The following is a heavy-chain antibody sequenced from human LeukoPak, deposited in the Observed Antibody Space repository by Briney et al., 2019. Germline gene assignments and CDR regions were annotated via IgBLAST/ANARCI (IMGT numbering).Heavy chain of an antibody. J-gene: IGHJ6*02. V-gene: IGHV3-11*01. Sequence: GGSLRLSCAASGFTFRDYYMSWLRQAPGKGLEWVSYISSSGSTIYYADSVKGRFTISRDNAKNSLYLQMNSLRAEDTAVYYCARGSHDYGDYVSYYYYYGMDVWGQGTTVTVSS. CDR2: ISSSGSTI. CDR1: GFTFRDYY. D-gene: IGHD4-17*01. CDR3: ARGSHDYGDYVSYYYYYGMDV.